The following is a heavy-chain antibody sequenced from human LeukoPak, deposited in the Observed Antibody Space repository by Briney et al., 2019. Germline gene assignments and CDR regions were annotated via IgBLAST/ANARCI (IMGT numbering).Heavy chain of an antibody. Sequence: GGSLSLSCAASGFTFSSYAMSWVRQAPGKGLEWVSVISGSGGTTYYADSVKGRFTISRDNSKNTLYLQMNSLRAEDTAVYYCAREIAATGVFDYWGQGTLVTVSS. CDR1: GFTFSSYA. V-gene: IGHV3-23*01. J-gene: IGHJ4*02. D-gene: IGHD6-13*01. CDR2: ISGSGGTT. CDR3: AREIAATGVFDY.